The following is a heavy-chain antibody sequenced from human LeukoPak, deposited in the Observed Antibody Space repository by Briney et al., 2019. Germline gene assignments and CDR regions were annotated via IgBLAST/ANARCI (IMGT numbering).Heavy chain of an antibody. V-gene: IGHV4-4*07. CDR2: IYSSGTT. Sequence: SETLSLTCTVSGGSINTYYWSWIRQPAGKGLEWIGRIYSSGTTHYNPSLKSRVTMSVDTSKNQFSLKLTSVTAADTAVYFCAREGPGRFGAPGPNVYSIDYWGQGTLVTVSS. CDR3: AREGPGRFGAPGPNVYSIDY. J-gene: IGHJ4*02. CDR1: GGSINTYY. D-gene: IGHD3-10*01.